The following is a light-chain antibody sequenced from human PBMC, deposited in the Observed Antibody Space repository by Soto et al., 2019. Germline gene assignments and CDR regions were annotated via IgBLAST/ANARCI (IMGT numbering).Light chain of an antibody. CDR3: SSYSGGSTPVL. J-gene: IGLJ2*01. V-gene: IGLV2-14*01. Sequence: QSVLTQPASVSGSPGQSITISCTGTGSDVGGYNYVSWYQQHPGKAPKLIIYEVSNRPSGVSRRFSASKSGNTASLSISGLQAEDDADYYCSSYSGGSTPVLFGGGTKLTVL. CDR2: EVS. CDR1: GSDVGGYNY.